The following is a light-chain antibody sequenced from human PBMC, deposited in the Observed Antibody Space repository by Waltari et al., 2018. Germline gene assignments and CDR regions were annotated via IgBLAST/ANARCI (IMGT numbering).Light chain of an antibody. Sequence: DIQMTQSPSSLSVSLGDRVSITCRASQDIYNYLNWYQHKPGYAPKVLVYAASTLQSGVPSRFSSSGSGTDYNLTISSLQVEDFATYYCQQHHDNPTFGGGTRLEIK. J-gene: IGKJ4*01. CDR2: AAS. CDR1: QDIYNY. V-gene: IGKV1-39*01. CDR3: QQHHDNPT.